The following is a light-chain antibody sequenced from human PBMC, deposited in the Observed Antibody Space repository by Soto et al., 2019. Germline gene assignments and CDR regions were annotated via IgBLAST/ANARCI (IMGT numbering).Light chain of an antibody. V-gene: IGLV1-44*01. CDR1: RSNIGTNH. CDR3: GPWDSSLXGYV. CDR2: SDK. Sequence: QSFLTQPPSASGTPGQRLTISCCGDRSNIGTNHVSWYQQLPGTAPKLLINSDKHLPSWVPDRFSYSRSGASASLAIIGLQSEDEADYFCGPWDSSLXGYVLGTGTKVXV. J-gene: IGLJ1*01.